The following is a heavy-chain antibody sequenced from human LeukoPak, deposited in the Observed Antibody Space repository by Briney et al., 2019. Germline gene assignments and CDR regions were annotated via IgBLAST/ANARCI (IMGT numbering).Heavy chain of an antibody. J-gene: IGHJ5*02. D-gene: IGHD1-26*01. CDR3: ARSYSGNYREDWFDP. Sequence: ASVKVSCKASGYTFNNYYLHWVRQAPGQGLELMGVINPSGGFTAYSQKFQGRVTMTWDMSTSTVYVDMGSLRSEHTAVYYCARSYSGNYREDWFDPWGQGTLVTVSS. V-gene: IGHV1-46*02. CDR2: INPSGGFT. CDR1: GYTFNNYY.